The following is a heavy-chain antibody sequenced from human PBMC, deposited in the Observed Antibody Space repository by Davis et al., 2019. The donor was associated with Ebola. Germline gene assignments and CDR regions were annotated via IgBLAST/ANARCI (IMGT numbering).Heavy chain of an antibody. V-gene: IGHV3-73*01. D-gene: IGHD6-13*01. CDR2: IRSKANSYAT. CDR3: ASTAKYSSTRWGFDC. CDR1: GFTFSGSA. Sequence: PGGSLRLSCAASGFTFSGSAMHWVRQASGKGLEWVGRIRSKANSYATAYAASVKGRFTISRDDSKNTAYLQMNSLKTEDTAVYYCASTAKYSSTRWGFDCWGQGTLVTVSS. J-gene: IGHJ4*02.